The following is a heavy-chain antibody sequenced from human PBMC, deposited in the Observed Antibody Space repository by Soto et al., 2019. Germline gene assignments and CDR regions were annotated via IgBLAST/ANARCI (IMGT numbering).Heavy chain of an antibody. J-gene: IGHJ3*01. CDR3: AKKGLGSLATYCTTGDCHYAFEV. D-gene: IGHD2-8*01. Sequence: EVHLLESGGGLVRPGGSLRLSCAASGFTFYNYAMNWVRQAPGKGLEWVSTISGGGDGTYYADSVKGRFTISRDNSRNTLYLQMNSLRAEDTAVYYCAKKGLGSLATYCTTGDCHYAFEVWGQGTLVTVSS. CDR1: GFTFYNYA. V-gene: IGHV3-23*01. CDR2: ISGGGDGT.